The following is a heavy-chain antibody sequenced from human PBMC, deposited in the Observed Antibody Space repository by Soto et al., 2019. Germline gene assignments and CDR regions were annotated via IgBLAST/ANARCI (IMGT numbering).Heavy chain of an antibody. V-gene: IGHV2-5*02. CDR2: IYWDDDK. D-gene: IGHD5-12*01. J-gene: IGHJ4*02. Sequence: FGPALVTPTQTLTLTCTFYGFSLSTDDVAVGWLRQPPGKALDWLAVIYWDDDKRYSPSMKSRLPITKDTSKHQVLLTMTNMDPVDTAAYFCALAKYSIAAFNYCGQGALVTVSS. CDR3: ALAKYSIAAFNY. CDR1: GFSLSTDDVA.